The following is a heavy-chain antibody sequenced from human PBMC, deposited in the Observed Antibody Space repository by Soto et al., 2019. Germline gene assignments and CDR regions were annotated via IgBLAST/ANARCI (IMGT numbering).Heavy chain of an antibody. CDR1: GGSISSGGYY. CDR3: ARDIGRGHGDYNWFDP. V-gene: IGHV4-31*03. CDR2: IYYSGST. Sequence: SETLSLTCTVSGGSISSGGYYWSWIRQHPGKGLEWIGYIYYSGSTYYNPSLKSRGTISVDTAKNQFSLKLSSVTAADTAVYYCARDIGRGHGDYNWFDPWGQGTLVTVSS. D-gene: IGHD4-17*01. J-gene: IGHJ5*02.